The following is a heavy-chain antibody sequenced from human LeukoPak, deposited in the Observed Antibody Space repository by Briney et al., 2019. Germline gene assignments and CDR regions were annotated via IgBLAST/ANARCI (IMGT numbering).Heavy chain of an antibody. D-gene: IGHD3-10*01. CDR2: ISSGGAQ. CDR1: GFTLEEYY. J-gene: IGHJ1*01. Sequence: GGSLRLSCVASGFTLEEYYMTWIRQAPGKGLEWISSISSGGAQSYADSVKGRFNVSRDIARSSLFLQMSRLRAEDTAIYYCASDFYPTDRGEYFHPWGPGTLVTVSS. CDR3: ASDFYPTDRGEYFHP. V-gene: IGHV3-11*01.